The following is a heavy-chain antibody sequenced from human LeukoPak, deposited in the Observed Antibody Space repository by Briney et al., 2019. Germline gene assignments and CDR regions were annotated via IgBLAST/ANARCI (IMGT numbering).Heavy chain of an antibody. CDR2: IKSKTDGGTT. CDR1: GFTFSKSW. J-gene: IGHJ4*02. CDR3: TTIKLGTFDY. D-gene: IGHD3-3*02. V-gene: IGHV3-15*01. Sequence: GGSLRLSCAASGFTFSKSWMSWVRQAPGKGLEWIGRIKSKTDGGTTDYAAPVKGRFTISRDDSKNTLFLQMNSLKTEDTAVYYCTTIKLGTFDYWGQGILVTVSS.